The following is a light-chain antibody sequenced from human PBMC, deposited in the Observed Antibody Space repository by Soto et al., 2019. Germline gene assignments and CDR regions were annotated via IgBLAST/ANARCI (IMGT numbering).Light chain of an antibody. CDR2: DAS. CDR3: QQRGHWPVT. CDR1: QSVSSS. J-gene: IGKJ4*01. V-gene: IGKV3-11*01. Sequence: EIVLTQSPAALSLSPGERASLSCRASQSVSSSLAWYQQKRGQAPRLLIYDASNRATGIPARFSGSGSGTDFTLTISSLEPEDFAVYYCQQRGHWPVTFGGGTQVEIK.